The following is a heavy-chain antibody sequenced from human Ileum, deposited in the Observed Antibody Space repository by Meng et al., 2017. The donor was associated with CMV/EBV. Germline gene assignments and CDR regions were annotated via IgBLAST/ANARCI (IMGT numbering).Heavy chain of an antibody. J-gene: IGHJ4*02. CDR2: TYYRSKWFN. CDR3: VRLTGNSWLDY. CDR1: GDSVSSTTVT. V-gene: IGHV6-1*01. Sequence: QVQLQQSVPRLVKTSPTLFLTCAIAGDSVSSTTVTWNWIRQSPSRGLEWLGRTYYRSKWFNDYALSVRGRITINPDISKNQLSLQLNSVTPEDTAVYYCVRLTGNSWLDYWGRGTLVTVSS. D-gene: IGHD6-13*01.